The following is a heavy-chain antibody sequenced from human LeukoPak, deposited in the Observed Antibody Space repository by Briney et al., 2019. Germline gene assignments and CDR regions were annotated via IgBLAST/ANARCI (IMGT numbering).Heavy chain of an antibody. D-gene: IGHD3-3*01. J-gene: IGHJ4*02. Sequence: GGSLRLSCAAFGFTFSSYWMSWVRQAQGRGREGVANIKQDGSEKSYVDSVKGRFTISRDNAKNSLYLQMNSLRAEDTAVYYCARAYDKGWRYDFWSGYPDSYFDYWGQGTLVTVSS. CDR2: IKQDGSEK. V-gene: IGHV3-7*03. CDR1: GFTFSSYW. CDR3: ARAYDKGWRYDFWSGYPDSYFDY.